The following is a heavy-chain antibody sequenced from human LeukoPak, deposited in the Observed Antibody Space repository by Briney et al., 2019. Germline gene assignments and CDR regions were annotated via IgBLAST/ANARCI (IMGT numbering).Heavy chain of an antibody. D-gene: IGHD3-22*01. Sequence: PGGSLRLSCAASGFPFSSYSMNWVRQAPGKGLEWVSYISSSSSTIYYADSVKGRFTISRDNAKNSLYLQMNSLRDEDTAVYYCARGFLAYYYDSSGYSPSWGQGTLVTVSS. CDR2: ISSSSSTI. CDR1: GFPFSSYS. V-gene: IGHV3-48*02. CDR3: ARGFLAYYYDSSGYSPS. J-gene: IGHJ5*02.